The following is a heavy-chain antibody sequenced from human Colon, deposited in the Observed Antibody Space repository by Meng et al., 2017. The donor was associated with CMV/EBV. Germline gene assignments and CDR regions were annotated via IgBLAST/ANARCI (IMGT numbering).Heavy chain of an antibody. V-gene: IGHV3-53*01. D-gene: IGHD2-2*01. Sequence: GESLKISCAASGFTVSSNYMSWVRQAPGKGLEWVSVIYSGGSTYYADSVKGRVTISRDNSKNTRYLQMNSLRAEDTAVYDCARVGRGYCSSTSCVFRNRPSWFDPWGQGTLVTVSS. J-gene: IGHJ5*02. CDR1: GFTVSSNY. CDR2: IYSGGST. CDR3: ARVGRGYCSSTSCVFRNRPSWFDP.